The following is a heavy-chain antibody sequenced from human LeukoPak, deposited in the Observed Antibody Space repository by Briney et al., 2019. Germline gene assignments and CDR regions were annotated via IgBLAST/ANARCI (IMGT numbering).Heavy chain of an antibody. Sequence: PGGSLRLSCAASGFTFSNGWMSWVRQAPRKGLEWVAQIKTETDGATTDYAAPVKGRFTISRDDSKNALFLQMNSLKTEDTALYYCTWSGLKVESWGQGTLVTVSS. D-gene: IGHD3-3*01. CDR2: IKTETDGATT. CDR1: GFTFSNGW. CDR3: TWSGLKVES. J-gene: IGHJ4*02. V-gene: IGHV3-15*01.